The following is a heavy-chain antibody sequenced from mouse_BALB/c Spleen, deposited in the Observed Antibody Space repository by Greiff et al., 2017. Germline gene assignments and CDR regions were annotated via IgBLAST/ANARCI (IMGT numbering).Heavy chain of an antibody. CDR2: IDPETGGT. J-gene: IGHJ2*01. V-gene: IGHV1-15*01. CDR3: TRGDDLDY. Sequence: QVQLQQSGAELVRPGASVTLSCKASGYTFTDYEMHWVKQTPVHGLEWIGAIDPETGGTAYNQKFKDKATLTVDKSSSTAYMQLSSPTSEDSAVYYCTRGDDLDYWGQGTTLTVSS. D-gene: IGHD2-13*01. CDR1: GYTFTDYE.